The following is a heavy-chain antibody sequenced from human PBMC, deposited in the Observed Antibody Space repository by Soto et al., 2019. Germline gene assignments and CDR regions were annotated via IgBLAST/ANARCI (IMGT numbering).Heavy chain of an antibody. CDR3: ARLTINRYCSSTSCSRGDWFDP. CDR2: INYSGST. V-gene: IGHV4-39*01. J-gene: IGHJ5*02. D-gene: IGHD2-2*01. Sequence: PSETLSLTCTVSGASIGSSTYYWGWIRQPPGKGLEWIGSINYSGSTFYNPSLRSRVTISVDTSKNQFSLKLNSVTAADTAVYYCARLTINRYCSSTSCSRGDWFDPWGQGTLVTVSS. CDR1: GASIGSSTYY.